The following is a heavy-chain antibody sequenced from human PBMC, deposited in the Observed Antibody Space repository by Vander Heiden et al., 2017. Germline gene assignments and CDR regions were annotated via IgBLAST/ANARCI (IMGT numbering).Heavy chain of an antibody. CDR1: GFTFSSYW. CDR2: IKPDGGEK. Sequence: EVQLVESVGGLVQPGGSLRLSCAASGFTFSSYWMGWVRQAPGKGLEWVANIKPDGGEKYYVDSVMGRFTISRDNAKNSLSLEMNSLRAEDTALYYCVRDAHRGGDFDYWGQGTLVTVSS. V-gene: IGHV3-7*03. J-gene: IGHJ4*02. D-gene: IGHD3-16*01. CDR3: VRDAHRGGDFDY.